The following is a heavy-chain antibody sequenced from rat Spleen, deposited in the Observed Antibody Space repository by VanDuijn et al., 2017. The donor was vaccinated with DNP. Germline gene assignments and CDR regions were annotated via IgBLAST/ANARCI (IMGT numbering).Heavy chain of an antibody. D-gene: IGHD4-3*01. J-gene: IGHJ2*01. CDR2: IGSDGYAP. CDR1: GFTFSAYY. CDR3: VRWNSGHFDY. V-gene: IGHV5-22*01. Sequence: EVQLVESGGGFVQPGRSLKLSCPASGFTFSAYYMAWVRQAPAKGLEWVAYIGSDGYAPYYGDSVKGRFTISRDNAKRTLYLQMNSLRSEDMATYYCVRWNSGHFDYWGQGVMVTVSS.